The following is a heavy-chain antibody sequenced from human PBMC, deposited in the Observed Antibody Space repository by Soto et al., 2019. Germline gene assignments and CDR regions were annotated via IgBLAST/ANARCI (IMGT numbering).Heavy chain of an antibody. CDR3: AKPGGQSWSYYYFDY. V-gene: IGHV3-23*01. CDR2: ISGSGGST. D-gene: IGHD1-26*01. Sequence: GESLKISCAASGFTFSSYAMSWVRQAPGKGLEWVSAISGSGGSTYYADSVKGRFTISRDNSKNTLYLQMNSLRAEDTAVYYCAKPGGQSWSYYYFDYWGQGTLVTVSS. J-gene: IGHJ4*02. CDR1: GFTFSSYA.